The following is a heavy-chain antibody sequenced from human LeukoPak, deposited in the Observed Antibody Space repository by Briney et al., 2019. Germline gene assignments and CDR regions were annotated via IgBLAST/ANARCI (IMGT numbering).Heavy chain of an antibody. J-gene: IGHJ4*02. CDR1: GFSFSNYG. D-gene: IGHD3-9*01. CDR3: ARGLLGYDDILTGYIFDQ. V-gene: IGHV3-23*01. Sequence: GGSLRLSCAASGFSFSNYGMNWVRQAPGKGLEWVSGITGNGATTYYADSVKGRFTISRDNSRNTVYLQMNSLRAEDTAIYYCARGLLGYDDILTGYIFDQWGQGTLVTVSS. CDR2: ITGNGATT.